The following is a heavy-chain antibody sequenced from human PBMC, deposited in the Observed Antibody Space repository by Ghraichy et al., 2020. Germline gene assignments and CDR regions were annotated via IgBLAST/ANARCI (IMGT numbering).Heavy chain of an antibody. CDR3: AYDGPEKCHFGGSCGP. D-gene: IGHD2-15*01. Sequence: SQTLSLTCTVSGGSISSSSYYWGWIRQPPGKGLEWIGSIYYSGSTYYNPSLKSRVTISVDTSKNQFSLKLSSVTAADTAVYYCAYDGPEKCHFGGSCGPWGQGTLVTVSS. V-gene: IGHV4-39*07. CDR2: IYYSGST. CDR1: GGSISSSSYY. J-gene: IGHJ4*02.